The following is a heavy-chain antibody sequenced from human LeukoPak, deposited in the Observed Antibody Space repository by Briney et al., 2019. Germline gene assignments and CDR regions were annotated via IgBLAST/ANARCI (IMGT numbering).Heavy chain of an antibody. CDR1: GGSISSGSYY. J-gene: IGHJ6*03. D-gene: IGHD2-21*01. CDR3: ARHIGGRYYYYYMDV. CDR2: IYTSGGT. V-gene: IGHV4-61*09. Sequence: SSETLSLTCTVSGGSISSGSYYWSWIRQPAGKGLEWIGHIYTSGGTNYNPSLKSRVTISVDTSKNQFSLKLSSVTAADTAVYYCARHIGGRYYYYYMDVWGKGTTVTISS.